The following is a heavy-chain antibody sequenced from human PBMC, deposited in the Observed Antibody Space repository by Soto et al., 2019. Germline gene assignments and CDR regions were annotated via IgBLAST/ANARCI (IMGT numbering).Heavy chain of an antibody. CDR3: ARGYSSSVKYYYYYYMDV. CDR1: GFTFSSSP. J-gene: IGHJ6*03. Sequence: GGSLRLSCAASGFTFSSSPISWVRQVPGKGLEWISAIRNDGGSMYYAPSVKGRVTISRDNSKNTSSLRMKNLRAEDTAIYYCARGYSSSVKYYYYYYMDVRGKGTTVTVPS. V-gene: IGHV3-23*01. D-gene: IGHD6-6*01. CDR2: IRNDGGSM.